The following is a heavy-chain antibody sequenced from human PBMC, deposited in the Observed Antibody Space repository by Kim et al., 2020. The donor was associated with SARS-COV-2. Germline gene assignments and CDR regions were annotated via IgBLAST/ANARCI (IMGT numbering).Heavy chain of an antibody. CDR3: ARKAGAFDY. V-gene: IGHV6-1*01. D-gene: IGHD1-26*01. J-gene: IGHJ4*02. CDR1: GDSVSSNSAA. Sequence: SQTLSLTCTISGDSVSSNSAAWNWIRQSPSRGLEWLGRTYYRSKWFYDYAPSVQSRITINPDTSKNQFSLQLNSVTPDDTAVYFCARKAGAFDYWGQGALVTVSS. CDR2: TYYRSKWFY.